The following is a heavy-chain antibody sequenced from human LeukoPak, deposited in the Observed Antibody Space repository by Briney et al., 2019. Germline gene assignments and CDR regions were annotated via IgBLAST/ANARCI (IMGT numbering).Heavy chain of an antibody. CDR1: EYTFTGYY. D-gene: IGHD6-6*01. J-gene: IGHJ4*02. CDR2: INPNSGGT. CDR3: ARDGVEQLAPFDY. V-gene: IGHV1-2*02. Sequence: GASVKVSCKTSEYTFTGYYMHWVRQAPGQGLEWMGWINPNSGGTNYAQKFQGRVTMTRDTSISTAYMELSRLRSDDTAVYYCARDGVEQLAPFDYWGQGTLVTVSS.